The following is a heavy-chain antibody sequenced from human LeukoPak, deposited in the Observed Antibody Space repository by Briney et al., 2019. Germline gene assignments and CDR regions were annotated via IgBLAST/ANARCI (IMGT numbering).Heavy chain of an antibody. Sequence: SETLSLTCTVSGGSISSSHWSWIRQPPGKGLEWIGNIHTSGGTNYSPSLKSRVTISLDTSRNQFSLKLSSVTATDTAVYYCARGRSTVVTPNYYYYYCMDVWGKGTTVTVSS. CDR2: IHTSGGT. J-gene: IGHJ6*03. CDR3: ARGRSTVVTPNYYYYYCMDV. V-gene: IGHV4-4*09. CDR1: GGSISSSH. D-gene: IGHD4-23*01.